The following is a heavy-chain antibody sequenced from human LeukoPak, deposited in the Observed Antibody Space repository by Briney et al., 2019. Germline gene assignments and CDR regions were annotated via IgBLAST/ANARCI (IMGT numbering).Heavy chain of an antibody. CDR1: GGSISSYY. V-gene: IGHV4-59*01. J-gene: IGHJ4*02. D-gene: IGHD3-22*01. CDR2: IYYSEST. Sequence: SETLSLTCTVSGGSISSYYWSWIRQPPGKGLEWIGYIYYSESTNYTPSLKSRVTISVDTSKNQFSLKLSSVTAADTAVYYCARVGNYDSSGYSDYWGQGTLVTVSS. CDR3: ARVGNYDSSGYSDY.